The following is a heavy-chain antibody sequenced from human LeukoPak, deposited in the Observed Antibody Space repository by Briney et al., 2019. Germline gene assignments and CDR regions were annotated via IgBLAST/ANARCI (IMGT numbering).Heavy chain of an antibody. CDR1: GYTFTSYY. D-gene: IGHD1-26*01. V-gene: IGHV1-46*01. CDR2: INPSGGNT. Sequence: ASVKVSCKASGYTFTSYYMHWVRQAPGQGLEWMGIINPSGGNTSYAQKFQGRVTMTRDTSTSTVYMELSSLRSDDTAVYYCASLTVGATLFDYWGQGTLVTVSS. J-gene: IGHJ4*02. CDR3: ASLTVGATLFDY.